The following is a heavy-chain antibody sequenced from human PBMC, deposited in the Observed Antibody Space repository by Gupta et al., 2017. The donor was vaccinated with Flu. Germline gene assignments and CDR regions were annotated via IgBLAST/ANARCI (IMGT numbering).Heavy chain of an antibody. CDR1: GDSISNSDFY. Sequence: QLQLQESGPGLVKPSETLSLTCTVSGDSISNSDFYWAWIRQPPGKGLECIGGIHHSGSTYYNPSLKSRVTMSVDTPKYQFSLKLSSVTAADTAVYYCAARRKDLNWFDPWGQGTLVTVSS. CDR2: IHHSGST. V-gene: IGHV4-39*01. CDR3: AARRKDLNWFDP. J-gene: IGHJ5*02. D-gene: IGHD1-14*01.